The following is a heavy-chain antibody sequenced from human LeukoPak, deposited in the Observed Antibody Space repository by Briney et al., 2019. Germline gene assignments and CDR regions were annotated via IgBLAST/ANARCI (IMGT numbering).Heavy chain of an antibody. D-gene: IGHD6-13*01. CDR3: ARGLAAAEIDY. Sequence: WMGRINPNSGGTNYAQKFQGRVTMTRDTSISTAYMELSRLRSDDTAVYYCARGLAAAEIDYWGQGTLVTASS. V-gene: IGHV1-2*06. J-gene: IGHJ4*02. CDR2: INPNSGGT.